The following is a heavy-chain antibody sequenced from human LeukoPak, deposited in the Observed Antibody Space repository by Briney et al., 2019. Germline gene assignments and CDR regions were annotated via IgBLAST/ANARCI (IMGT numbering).Heavy chain of an antibody. CDR2: INPSGGST. CDR1: GYTFTSYY. V-gene: IGHV1-46*01. CDR3: ARDGVRRWLQHRGSRYYFDY. D-gene: IGHD5-24*01. Sequence: GASVKVSCKASGYTFTSYYMHWVRQAPGQGLEWMGIINPSGGSTSYAQKFQGRVTMTRDTSTSTVYMELSSLRSEDTAVYYCARDGVRRWLQHRGSRYYFDYWGQGTLVTVSS. J-gene: IGHJ4*02.